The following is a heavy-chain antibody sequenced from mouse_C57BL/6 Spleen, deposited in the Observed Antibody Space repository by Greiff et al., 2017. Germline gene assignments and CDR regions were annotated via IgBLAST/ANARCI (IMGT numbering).Heavy chain of an antibody. CDR3: ARGGGSSYDAMDY. D-gene: IGHD1-1*01. CDR1: GYTFTSYW. Sequence: QVQLQQPGAELVRPGSSVKLSCKASGYTFTSYWMHWVKQRPIQGLEWIGNIDPSDSETHYNQKFKDKATLTVDKSSSTAYMQLSSLTSEDSAVYYGARGGGSSYDAMDYWGQGTSVTVSS. V-gene: IGHV1-52*01. CDR2: IDPSDSET. J-gene: IGHJ4*01.